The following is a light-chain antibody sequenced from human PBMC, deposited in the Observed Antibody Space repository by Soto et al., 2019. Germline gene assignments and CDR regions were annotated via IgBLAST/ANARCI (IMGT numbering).Light chain of an antibody. J-gene: IGKJ5*01. CDR3: QQSYNSPPIT. V-gene: IGKV1-39*01. CDR1: QNIFSS. CDR2: AAS. Sequence: DIQMTQSPSSLSASVGDRVTITCRAGQNIFSSLNWYQQKPGKAPKLLIYAASSLQSGVPSRCSGSGSGTDFTLPITSLQPEDFATYYCQQSYNSPPITFGQGTRLEIK.